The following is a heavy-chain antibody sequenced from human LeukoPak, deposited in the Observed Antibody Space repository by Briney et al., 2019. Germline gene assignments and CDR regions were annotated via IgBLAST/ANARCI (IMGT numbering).Heavy chain of an antibody. Sequence: SGTLSLTCTVSGGSIFSTNWWTWVRQPPGKGLEWIGEIFHTGSTSYDPSLDRRVTISIDKSKNQFSLELTSVTAADTAVYFCARELGNGWYYSDYWGPGILVTVSS. CDR3: ARELGNGWYYSDY. CDR2: IFHTGST. D-gene: IGHD2-8*01. J-gene: IGHJ4*02. CDR1: GGSIFSTNW. V-gene: IGHV4-4*02.